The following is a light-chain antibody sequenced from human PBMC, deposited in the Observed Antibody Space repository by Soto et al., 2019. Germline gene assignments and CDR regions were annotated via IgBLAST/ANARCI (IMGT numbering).Light chain of an antibody. CDR2: DGS. J-gene: IGKJ5*01. CDR1: QSISSY. CDR3: QQYDSDSIT. V-gene: IGKV1-5*01. Sequence: DIQMTQSPSSLSASVGDRVTITCRASQSISSYLHWYQQKPGKAPKLLIYDGSSLKSGVPSRFSGSGSGTDFTLTISSLQPDDFATYYCQQYDSDSITFGQGTRLEIK.